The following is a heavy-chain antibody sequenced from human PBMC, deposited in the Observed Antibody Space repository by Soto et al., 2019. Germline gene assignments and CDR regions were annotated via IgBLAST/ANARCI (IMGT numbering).Heavy chain of an antibody. V-gene: IGHV4-4*07. CDR1: GGSISSYY. D-gene: IGHD5-18*01. Sequence: SETLSLTCTVSGGSISSYYWCWIRQPAGKGLEWIGRIYTSGSTNYNPSLNSRVTMSVDTSKNQFSLKLSSVTAADTAVYYCARSADSSMVNSYYSYCMHVWGQGTTVPVSS. CDR2: IYTSGST. J-gene: IGHJ6*02. CDR3: ARSADSSMVNSYYSYCMHV.